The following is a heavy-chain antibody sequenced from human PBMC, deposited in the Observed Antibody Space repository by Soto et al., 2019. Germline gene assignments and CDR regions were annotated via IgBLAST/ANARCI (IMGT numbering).Heavy chain of an antibody. Sequence: ASVKVSCKASGGTFSSYAISWVRQAPGQGLEWMGGIIPIFGTANYAQKFQGRVTITADESTSTAYMELSSLRSEDTAVYYCARDVVVVPAALGGAARLDWNYYYGMDVWGQGTTVTVSS. D-gene: IGHD2-2*01. V-gene: IGHV1-69*13. J-gene: IGHJ6*02. CDR2: IIPIFGTA. CDR3: ARDVVVVPAALGGAARLDWNYYYGMDV. CDR1: GGTFSSYA.